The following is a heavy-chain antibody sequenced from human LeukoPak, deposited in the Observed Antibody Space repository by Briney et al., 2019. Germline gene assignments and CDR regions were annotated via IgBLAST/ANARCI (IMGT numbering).Heavy chain of an antibody. Sequence: SETLSLTCSFSIVSIKNYYWNWIRQSPGKGLQWIGYIYYTGSTDYNFSLKSRVTISLDTSENQFSLRLNSVTAADTAVYYCAREITTFGVVYGAKERRYFDLWGRGTLVTVSS. J-gene: IGHJ2*01. CDR3: AREITTFGVVYGAKERRYFDL. V-gene: IGHV4-59*01. D-gene: IGHD3-3*01. CDR2: IYYTGST. CDR1: IVSIKNYY.